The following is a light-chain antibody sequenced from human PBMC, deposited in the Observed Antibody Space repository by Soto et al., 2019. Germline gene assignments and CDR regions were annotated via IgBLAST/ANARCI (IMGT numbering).Light chain of an antibody. CDR2: QDS. V-gene: IGLV3-1*01. J-gene: IGLJ2*01. CDR3: QAWDSSTGVV. Sequence: YELTQPPSVSVSPGQTASITCSGDKLGDKYACWYQQKPGQSPVLVIYQDSKRPSGIPERFSGSNSGNTATLTISGTQAMDEADYYCQAWDSSTGVVFGGGTKLTVL. CDR1: KLGDKY.